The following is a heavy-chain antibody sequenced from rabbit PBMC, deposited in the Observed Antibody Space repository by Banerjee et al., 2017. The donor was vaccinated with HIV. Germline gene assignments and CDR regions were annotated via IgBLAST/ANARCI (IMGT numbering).Heavy chain of an antibody. Sequence: QSLEESGGGLVKPGASLTLTCTASGFTLSSNYWICWVRQAPGKGLEWIGCTDTGSGGNTYYASWAKGRFTISKTSSTTVTLQMTSLTAADTATYFCARDLAGVIGWNFGLWGQGTLVTVS. CDR2: TDTGSGGNT. D-gene: IGHD4-1*01. V-gene: IGHV1S40*01. J-gene: IGHJ4*01. CDR3: ARDLAGVIGWNFGL. CDR1: GFTLSSNYW.